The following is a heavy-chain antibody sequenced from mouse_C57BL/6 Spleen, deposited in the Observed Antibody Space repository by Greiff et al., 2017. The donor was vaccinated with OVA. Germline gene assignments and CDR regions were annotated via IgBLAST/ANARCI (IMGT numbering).Heavy chain of an antibody. CDR2: IRSKSNNYAT. V-gene: IGHV10-1*01. CDR3: VSQDSLYGNYPY. J-gene: IGHJ3*01. D-gene: IGHD2-1*01. CDR1: GFSFNTYA. Sequence: EVQLQESGGGLVQPKGSLKLSCAASGFSFNTYAMNWVRQAPGKGLEWVARIRSKSNNYATYYADSVKDRFTISRDDSESMLYLQMNNLKTEDTAMYYCVSQDSLYGNYPYWGQGTLVTVSA.